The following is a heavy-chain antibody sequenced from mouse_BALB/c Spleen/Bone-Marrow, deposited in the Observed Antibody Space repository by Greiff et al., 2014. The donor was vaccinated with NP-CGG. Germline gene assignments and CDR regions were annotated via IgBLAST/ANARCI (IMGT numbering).Heavy chain of an antibody. D-gene: IGHD1-1*01. CDR3: ARSYGSSPFDY. J-gene: IGHJ2*01. Sequence: EVKLVESGAELVKLGASVKLSCTASGFNIKDTYMHWVKQRPEQGLEWIGRIDPANGNTKYDPKFQGKATITADTSSNTAYLQLSSLTSEDTAVHYCARSYGSSPFDYWGQGTTLTVSS. CDR2: IDPANGNT. CDR1: GFNIKDTY. V-gene: IGHV14-3*02.